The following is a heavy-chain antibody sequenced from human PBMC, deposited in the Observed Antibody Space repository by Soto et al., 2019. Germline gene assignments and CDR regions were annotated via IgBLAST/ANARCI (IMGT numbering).Heavy chain of an antibody. Sequence: GGSLRLSCAASGFTFSDYYMGWVRQAPGKGLVWVSRITSDGTNKSYADSVKGRFTISRDNSKNTLYLQMNSLRAEDTAVYYCAKGGYSGYDDAFDIWGQGTMVTVSS. D-gene: IGHD5-12*01. CDR3: AKGGYSGYDDAFDI. CDR1: GFTFSDYY. J-gene: IGHJ3*02. V-gene: IGHV3-30*18. CDR2: ITSDGTNK.